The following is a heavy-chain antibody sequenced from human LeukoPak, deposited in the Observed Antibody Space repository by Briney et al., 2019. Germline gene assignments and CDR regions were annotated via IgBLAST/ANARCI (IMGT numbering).Heavy chain of an antibody. V-gene: IGHV3-30*02. J-gene: IGHJ4*02. D-gene: IGHD3-22*01. CDR2: MRYDGSNR. CDR1: GFTFSSYS. Sequence: PGGSLRLSCAASGFTFSSYSMNWVRPAPGKGLEWVAFMRYDGSNRYYTDSVKARFTIYRDSSKNTLYLQMNSLRAEDTAVYYCAKAGPMKLQHYYWGQGTLVTVSS. CDR3: AKAGPMKLQHYY.